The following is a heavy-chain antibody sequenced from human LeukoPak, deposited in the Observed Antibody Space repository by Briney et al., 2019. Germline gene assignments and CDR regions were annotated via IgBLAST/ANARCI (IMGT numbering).Heavy chain of an antibody. CDR1: GYTFTSYY. Sequence: ASVKVSCKASGYTFTSYYMHWVRQAPGQGLEWMGIINPSGGSTSYAQKLQGRVTMTTDTSTSTAYMELRSLRSDDTAVYYCARAGGNRGLDYWGQGTLVTVSS. D-gene: IGHD4-23*01. V-gene: IGHV1-46*01. CDR2: INPSGGST. J-gene: IGHJ4*02. CDR3: ARAGGNRGLDY.